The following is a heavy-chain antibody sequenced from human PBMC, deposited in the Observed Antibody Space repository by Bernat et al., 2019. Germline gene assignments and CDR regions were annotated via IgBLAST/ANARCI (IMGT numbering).Heavy chain of an antibody. CDR3: VRSISVAARDDWFDP. Sequence: EVQLVESGGGLVQPGGSLRLSCAASGFTFSSYWMHWVRQAPGKGLVWLARIDTDGRSRSYGDSVQGRFTISRDNTKNTLSLQMDSLRAEDTAVYYCVRSISVAARDDWFDPWGQGTLVTVSS. J-gene: IGHJ5*02. CDR1: GFTFSSYW. V-gene: IGHV3-74*01. CDR2: IDTDGRSR. D-gene: IGHD6-19*01.